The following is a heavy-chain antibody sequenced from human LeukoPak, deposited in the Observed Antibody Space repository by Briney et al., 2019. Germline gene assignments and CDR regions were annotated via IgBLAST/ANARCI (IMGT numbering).Heavy chain of an antibody. CDR2: SIPIFGTA. V-gene: IGHV1-69*13. J-gene: IGHJ5*02. CDR1: VGTLSRVG. CDR3: ARVVTTRYCSSTSCYWTGWFDP. Sequence: ASVRGSCKASVGTLSRVGITWVRQAPGQGRECRGGSIPIFGTANYAQRFQGRVTISADECTSAAYMELSRLRAEDTAVYYCARVVTTRYCSSTSCYWTGWFDPWGQGTLVTVSS. D-gene: IGHD2-2*01.